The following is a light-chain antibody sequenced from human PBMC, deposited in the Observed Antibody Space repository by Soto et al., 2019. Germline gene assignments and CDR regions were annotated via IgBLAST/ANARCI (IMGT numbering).Light chain of an antibody. Sequence: EIVLTQSPATLSLSPGERATLSCRASQSGVNSLGWYQQKPGQAPRLLIHDASNRAAAIPARFSGSGSWTDFTLSISSLEPEDFAVYYWPERGKWFSFGPGTKVDIK. V-gene: IGKV3-11*01. CDR1: QSGVNS. CDR3: PERGKWFS. CDR2: DAS. J-gene: IGKJ3*01.